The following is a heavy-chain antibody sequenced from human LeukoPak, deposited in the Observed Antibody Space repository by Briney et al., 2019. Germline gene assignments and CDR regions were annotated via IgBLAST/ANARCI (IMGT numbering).Heavy chain of an antibody. CDR2: IYYSGST. CDR3: ARGLQLLYYDY. D-gene: IGHD5-18*01. CDR1: GGSISSGGYY. Sequence: SETLSLTCTVSGGSISSGGYYWSWIRQHPGKGLEWIGYIYYSGSTHYNPSLKSRVTISVDTSKNQFSLKLSSVTAADTAVYYCARGLQLLYYDYWGQGTLVTVSS. V-gene: IGHV4-31*03. J-gene: IGHJ4*02.